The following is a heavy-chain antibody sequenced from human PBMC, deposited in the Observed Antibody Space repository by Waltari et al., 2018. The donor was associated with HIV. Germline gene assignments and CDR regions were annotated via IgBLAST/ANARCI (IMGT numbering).Heavy chain of an antibody. J-gene: IGHJ4*02. V-gene: IGHV3-48*01. CDR3: ARDITLTPGPDY. CDR2: ISSTSTTI. D-gene: IGHD3-16*01. Sequence: EVHLVESGGGPVQPGGSLRLSCAASVFTFSTYSMNWVRQAPGKGLEWISYISSTSTTIFYADPVKGRFTISRDNAKNSLDLQMNNLRAEDTAVYYCARDITLTPGPDYWGQGTLVTVSS. CDR1: VFTFSTYS.